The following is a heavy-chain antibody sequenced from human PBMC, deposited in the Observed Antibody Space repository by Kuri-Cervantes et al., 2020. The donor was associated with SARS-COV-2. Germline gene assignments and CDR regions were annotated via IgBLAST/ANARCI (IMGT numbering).Heavy chain of an antibody. V-gene: IGHV3-30-3*01. CDR2: ISYDGSNK. D-gene: IGHD3-10*01. CDR3: ARDLVGIGELSWGFDY. J-gene: IGHJ4*02. CDR1: GFTFSSYA. Sequence: GESLKISCAASGFTFSSYAMHWVRQAPGKGLEWVAVISYDGSNKYYADSVKGRFTISRDNSKNTLYLQMNSLRAEDTAVYYCARDLVGIGELSWGFDYWGQGTLVTDSS.